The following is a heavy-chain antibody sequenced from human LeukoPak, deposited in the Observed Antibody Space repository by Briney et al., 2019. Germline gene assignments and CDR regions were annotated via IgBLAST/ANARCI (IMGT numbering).Heavy chain of an antibody. V-gene: IGHV4-59*08. J-gene: IGHJ4*02. CDR2: IYYSGST. CDR1: GGSISSYY. Sequence: SETLSLTCTVSGGSISSYYWSWIRQPPGKGLEWIGYIYYSGSTNYNPSLKSRVTISVDTSKNQFSLKLSSVTAADTAVYYCARAGAVAGQWVDYWGQGTLVTVSS. CDR3: ARAGAVAGQWVDY. D-gene: IGHD6-19*01.